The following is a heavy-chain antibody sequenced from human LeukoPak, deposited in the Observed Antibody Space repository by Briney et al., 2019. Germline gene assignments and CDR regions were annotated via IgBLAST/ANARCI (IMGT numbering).Heavy chain of an antibody. D-gene: IGHD6-13*01. V-gene: IGHV3-7*05. CDR2: IKEDGSDK. Sequence: PGGSLRLSCAGSGFTFRKYWMSWVRQAPGKGLEWVANIKEDGSDKYYVDSVKGRFTISRDNAKNSLYLQMNSLRAEDTAVYYCAKDMGPSSSWEDFDYWGQGTLVTVSS. CDR3: AKDMGPSSSWEDFDY. J-gene: IGHJ4*02. CDR1: GFTFRKYW.